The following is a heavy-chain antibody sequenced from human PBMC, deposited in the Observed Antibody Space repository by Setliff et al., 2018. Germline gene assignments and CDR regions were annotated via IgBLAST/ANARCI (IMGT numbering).Heavy chain of an antibody. Sequence: SETLSLTCTVSGGSISSYYWSWIRQPPGKGLEWIGYIYYSGSTNYNPSLKSRVTMSIDTSKNQFSLKLNSVTAADMAVYYCARSFSRREKFLLDYWGQGALVTVS. CDR3: ARSFSRREKFLLDY. CDR1: GGSISSYY. CDR2: IYYSGST. V-gene: IGHV4-59*12. J-gene: IGHJ4*02.